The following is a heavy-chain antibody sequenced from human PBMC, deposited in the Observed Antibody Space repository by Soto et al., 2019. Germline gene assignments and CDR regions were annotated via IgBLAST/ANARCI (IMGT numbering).Heavy chain of an antibody. CDR1: GGSISSSSFH. CDR2: IYYSGTT. Sequence: SETLSLTCTVSGGSISSSSFHWGWIRQPPGKGLEWIGSIYYSGTTYYNPSLKSRVTISVDTSKNQFSLKLSSVTAADTAVYYCARAEDYGDGWFDPWGQGTLVTVSS. CDR3: ARAEDYGDGWFDP. J-gene: IGHJ5*02. D-gene: IGHD4-17*01. V-gene: IGHV4-39*07.